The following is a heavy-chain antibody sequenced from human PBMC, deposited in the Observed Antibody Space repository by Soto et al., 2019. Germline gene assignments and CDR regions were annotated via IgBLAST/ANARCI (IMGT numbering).Heavy chain of an antibody. CDR2: ISGSGGST. CDR1: GFTFSSYA. CDR3: AKDPEDYLWGRYGHLGGYFAY. D-gene: IGHD3-16*01. J-gene: IGHJ4*02. V-gene: IGHV3-23*01. Sequence: EVQLLESGGGLVQPGGSLRLSCAASGFTFSSYAMSWVRQAPGKGLEWVSAISGSGGSTYYADSVKGRFTISRDNSKNTLHPSVITLRAEDTAVYYCAKDPEDYLWGRYGHLGGYFAYWGQGTLFTVSS.